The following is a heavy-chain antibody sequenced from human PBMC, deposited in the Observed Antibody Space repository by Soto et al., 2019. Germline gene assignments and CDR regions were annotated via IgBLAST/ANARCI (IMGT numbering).Heavy chain of an antibody. J-gene: IGHJ4*02. CDR3: ARLNGGRDGYNLAFDS. CDR2: ISAYNANR. D-gene: IGHD5-12*01. Sequence: ASVKVSCKASGYTFTSYRVSWVRQAPGQGLEWMGWISAYNANRKYAQKFQGRVTVTTDTSTSTAYMELRSLRSDDTAVYYCARLNGGRDGYNLAFDSWGQGTLVTVSS. CDR1: GYTFTSYR. V-gene: IGHV1-18*01.